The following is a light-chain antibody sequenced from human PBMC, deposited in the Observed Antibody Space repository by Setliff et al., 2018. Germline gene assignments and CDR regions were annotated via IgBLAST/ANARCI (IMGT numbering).Light chain of an antibody. CDR1: SSDVAGYNY. CDR3: SSYTSTSTLV. J-gene: IGLJ1*01. V-gene: IGLV2-14*01. CDR2: EVS. Sequence: QSVLTQPASVSGSPGQSITISCTGTSSDVAGYNYVSWYQQHPAKAPKLMIYEVSNRPSGVSDRFSGSKSGKTASLTISELQAEDEADYYCSSYTSTSTLVFGTGTKGTVL.